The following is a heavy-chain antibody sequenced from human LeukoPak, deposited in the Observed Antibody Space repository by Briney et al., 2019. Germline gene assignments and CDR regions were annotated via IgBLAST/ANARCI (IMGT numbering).Heavy chain of an antibody. CDR2: ISVRSNYI. CDR1: GYTFSSYS. Sequence: GGSLRLSCAASGYTFSSYSINWVRQAPGKGLEWVSSISVRSNYIYYADSVRGRFSISRDDARDSLYLQMNSLRAEDTAVYYCVRLRRNSATSGFYYYYDYWGQGTLVTVSS. CDR3: VRLRRNSATSGFYYYYDY. V-gene: IGHV3-21*01. D-gene: IGHD3-22*01. J-gene: IGHJ4*02.